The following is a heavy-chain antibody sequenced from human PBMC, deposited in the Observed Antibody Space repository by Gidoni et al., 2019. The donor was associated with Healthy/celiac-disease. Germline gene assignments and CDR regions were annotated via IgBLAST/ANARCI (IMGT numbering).Heavy chain of an antibody. V-gene: IGHV4-59*01. CDR1: GGSISSYY. Sequence: QVQLQESGPGLVKPSETLSLTCTVSGGSISSYYWSWIRQPPGKGLEWIGYIYYSGSTNYNPSLKSRVTISVDTSKNQFSLKLSSVTAADTAVYYCARVVPGGPDLRMGYYYYGMDVWGQGTTVTVSS. CDR2: IYYSGST. CDR3: ARVVPGGPDLRMGYYYYGMDV. J-gene: IGHJ6*02. D-gene: IGHD2-2*01.